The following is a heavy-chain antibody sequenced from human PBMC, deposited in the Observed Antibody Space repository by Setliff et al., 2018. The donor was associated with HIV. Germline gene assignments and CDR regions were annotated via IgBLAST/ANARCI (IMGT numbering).Heavy chain of an antibody. CDR2: IYNSGRA. CDR3: VRDRALRFSQSPSLHYFDV. J-gene: IGHJ4*01. CDR1: GYSINDGYH. V-gene: IGHV4-38-2*02. Sequence: PSETLSLTCLVFGYSINDGYHWGWIRQSPRKGLEWIGSIYNSGRASYNPSRRSRASLSIDTSKNRFSLRLSPVTAADTAVYYCVRDRALRFSQSPSLHYFDVWGQGILVTVSS.